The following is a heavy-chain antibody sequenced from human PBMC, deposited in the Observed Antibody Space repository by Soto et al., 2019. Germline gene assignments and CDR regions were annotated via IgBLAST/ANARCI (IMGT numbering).Heavy chain of an antibody. V-gene: IGHV3-23*01. D-gene: IGHD3-16*02. CDR1: GFTFSSYA. CDR2: ISGSGGST. CDR3: AKAARAFGGVIVSNFDY. J-gene: IGHJ4*02. Sequence: GGSLRLSCAASGFTFSSYAMSWVRQAPGKGLEWVSAISGSGGSTYYADSVKGRFTISRDNSKNTLYLQMNSLRAEDTAVYYCAKAARAFGGVIVSNFDYWGQGTLVTVSS.